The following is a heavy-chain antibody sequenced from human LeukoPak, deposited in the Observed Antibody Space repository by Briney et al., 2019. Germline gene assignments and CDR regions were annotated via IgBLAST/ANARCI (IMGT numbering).Heavy chain of an antibody. CDR2: ISGSGGST. V-gene: IGHV3-23*01. J-gene: IGHJ6*02. CDR1: GFTFSSYA. CDR3: AKAVRTELKKITMVRGAYYYYGMDV. D-gene: IGHD3-10*01. Sequence: GGSLRLSCAASGFTFSSYAMSWVRQAPGKGLEWVSAISGSGGSTYYADSVKGRFTISRDNSKNTLYLQMNSLRAEDTAVYYCAKAVRTELKKITMVRGAYYYYGMDVWGQGTTVTVSS.